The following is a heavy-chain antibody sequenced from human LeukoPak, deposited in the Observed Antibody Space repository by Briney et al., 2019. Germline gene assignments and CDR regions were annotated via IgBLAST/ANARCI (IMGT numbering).Heavy chain of an antibody. CDR3: ARGGGSIWLQYSFDY. V-gene: IGHV1-69*13. Sequence: SVKVSCKASGGTFSSYAISWVRQAPGQGLEWMGGIIPIFGTANYAQKFQGRVTITADESTSTAYMELSSLRSEDTAVYYCARGGGSIWLQYSFDYWGQGTLVTVSS. J-gene: IGHJ4*02. D-gene: IGHD5-24*01. CDR1: GGTFSSYA. CDR2: IIPIFGTA.